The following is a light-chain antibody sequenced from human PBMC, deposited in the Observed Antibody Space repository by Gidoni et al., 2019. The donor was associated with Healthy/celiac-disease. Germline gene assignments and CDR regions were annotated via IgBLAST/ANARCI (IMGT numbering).Light chain of an antibody. CDR3: QQYNSYSWT. J-gene: IGKJ1*01. CDR1: QRISSW. V-gene: IGKV1-5*03. CDR2: KAS. Sequence: DIQMTQSPSTLSASVGDRVTITCRASQRISSWLAWYQQKPGKAPKLLIYKASSLESGVPSRFSVSGSGTEFTLTISSLQPDDFATYYCQQYNSYSWTFGQGTKVEIK.